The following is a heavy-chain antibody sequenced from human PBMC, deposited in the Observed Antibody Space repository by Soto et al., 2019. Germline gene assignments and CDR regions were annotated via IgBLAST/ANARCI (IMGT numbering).Heavy chain of an antibody. V-gene: IGHV4-61*01. CDR3: ARIVVGVTVDL. D-gene: IGHD1-26*01. CDR2: ISHTGDT. CDR1: DASVWSDSYF. J-gene: IGHJ4*02. Sequence: QVQLRESGPGPLKPSETLSLTCTVSDASVWSDSYFWTWIRQPPGKGLEWIAYISHTGDTNYNPSLKSRVTISIDTSRNQFSLTVTSVTAADTAVYFCARIVVGVTVDLWGQGSLVTVSS.